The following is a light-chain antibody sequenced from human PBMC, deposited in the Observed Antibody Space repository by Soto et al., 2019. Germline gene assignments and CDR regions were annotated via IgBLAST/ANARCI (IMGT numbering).Light chain of an antibody. V-gene: IGKV3-11*01. J-gene: IGKJ4*01. CDR2: DVS. CDR1: QSVNNF. CDR3: QQRTT. Sequence: EIVLTQSPATLSLSPGERATLSCRASQSVNNFVAWFQQKPGQAPRLLIYDVSNRATGIPARFSGSGPGADFTLTISSLEPEDFALYFCQQRTTFGGGTRVEIK.